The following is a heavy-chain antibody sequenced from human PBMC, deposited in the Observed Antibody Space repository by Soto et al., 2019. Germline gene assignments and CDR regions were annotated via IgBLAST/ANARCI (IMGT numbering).Heavy chain of an antibody. Sequence: SETLSLTCTVSGGSVDRGDYYWTWIRQPPGKGLEWIAYVSSYRRATYYNPSLKSRLTISLGATMNQFSLKLTSVIAADTAVDYCAGGYYGSSDYFLGSPIFDYWGQGSLVTVSS. CDR2: VSSYRRAT. CDR3: AGGYYGSSDYFLGSPIFDY. V-gene: IGHV4-30-4*01. J-gene: IGHJ4*02. CDR1: GGSVDRGDYY. D-gene: IGHD3-22*01.